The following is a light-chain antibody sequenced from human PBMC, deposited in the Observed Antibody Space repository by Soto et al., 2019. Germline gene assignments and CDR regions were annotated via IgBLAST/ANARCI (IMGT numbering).Light chain of an antibody. Sequence: SYELTQPPSVSVAPGKTARITCGGKNIGSKSVHWYQQKPGQAPVLVIYYDSDRPSGIPERFSGSNSGNTATLTISRVEAGDEAYYYCQVWDSSSDHPFGGGTQLTVL. CDR3: QVWDSSSDHP. CDR1: NIGSKS. J-gene: IGLJ2*01. V-gene: IGLV3-21*04. CDR2: YDS.